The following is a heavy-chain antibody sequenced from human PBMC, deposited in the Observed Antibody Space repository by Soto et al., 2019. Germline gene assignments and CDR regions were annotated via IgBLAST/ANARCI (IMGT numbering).Heavy chain of an antibody. Sequence: PSETLSLTWTVSGGSISSYYWSWIRQPAGKGLEWIGRIYTSGSTNYNPSLKSRVTMSVDTSKNQFSLKLSSVTAADTAVYYCARDGWEWLRGYYYGMDVWGQGTTVTVSS. J-gene: IGHJ6*02. D-gene: IGHD5-12*01. CDR2: IYTSGST. V-gene: IGHV4-4*07. CDR1: GGSISSYY. CDR3: ARDGWEWLRGYYYGMDV.